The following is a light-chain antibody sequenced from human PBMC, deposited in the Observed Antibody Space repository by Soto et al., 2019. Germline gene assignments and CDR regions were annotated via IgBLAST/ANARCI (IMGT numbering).Light chain of an antibody. CDR2: EVS. J-gene: IGLJ1*01. CDR3: CSYASNNRGV. CDR1: SSDIGAYNY. Sequence: SGLTQPASVSGSPGQSITISCTGTSSDIGAYNYVSWYQHHPGKAPKLMIYEVSNRPSGVSSRFSGSKSGNTASLTISGLQAEDEADYYCCSYASNNRGVFGTGTKVTVX. V-gene: IGLV2-14*01.